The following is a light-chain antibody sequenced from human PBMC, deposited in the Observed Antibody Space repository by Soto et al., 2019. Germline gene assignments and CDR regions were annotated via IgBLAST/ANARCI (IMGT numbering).Light chain of an antibody. V-gene: IGLV2-14*01. CDR3: SSYTSSGTLYV. Sequence: QSVLTQPASVSGSPGQSITISCTGTSSDIGGSKYVSWYQQHPGKAPKLMIYVVTYRPSGISDRFSASKSGNTASLTVSGLQAEDEADYYCSSYTSSGTLYVFGTGTKLTVL. CDR2: VVT. J-gene: IGLJ1*01. CDR1: SSDIGGSKY.